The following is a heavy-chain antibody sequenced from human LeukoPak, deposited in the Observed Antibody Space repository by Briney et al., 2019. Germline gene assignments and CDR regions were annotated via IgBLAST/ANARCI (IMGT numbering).Heavy chain of an antibody. CDR2: TSRSSGAI. CDR1: GFTFSAYS. V-gene: IGHV3-48*04. Sequence: SGGSLRLSCATSGFTFSAYSMNWVRQAPGKGLEWISYTSRSSGAIFYADSVKGRFTISGDNAKSSLYLQMNGLRAEDTDVYYCVRVHLYGFDYWGQGTLVTVSS. CDR3: VRVHLYGFDY. D-gene: IGHD4-17*01. J-gene: IGHJ4*02.